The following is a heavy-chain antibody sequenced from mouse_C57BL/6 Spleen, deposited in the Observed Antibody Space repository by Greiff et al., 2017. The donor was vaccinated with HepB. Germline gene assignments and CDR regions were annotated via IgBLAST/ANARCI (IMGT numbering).Heavy chain of an antibody. D-gene: IGHD1-1*01. CDR1: GYTFTSYW. CDR3: ARYGSSSGYFDV. V-gene: IGHV1-61*01. Sequence: QVQLQQPGAELVRPGSSVKLSCKASGYTFTSYWMDWVKQRPGQGLEWIGNIYPSDSETHYNQKFKDKATLTVDKSSSTAYMQLSSLTSEDSAVYDGARYGSSSGYFDVWGTGTTVTVSS. CDR2: IYPSDSET. J-gene: IGHJ1*03.